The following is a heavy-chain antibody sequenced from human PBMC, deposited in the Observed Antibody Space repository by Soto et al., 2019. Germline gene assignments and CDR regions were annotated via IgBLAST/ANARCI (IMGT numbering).Heavy chain of an antibody. J-gene: IGHJ6*02. Sequence: GGSLRLSCAASGFTFSSYAMSWVRQAPGKGLEWVSAISGSGGSTYYADSVKGRFTISRDNSKNTLYLQMNSLRAEDTAVYYCAKGPYYYDSSGDYYYYYGMDVWGQGTTVTVSS. CDR2: ISGSGGST. V-gene: IGHV3-23*01. D-gene: IGHD3-22*01. CDR3: AKGPYYYDSSGDYYYYYGMDV. CDR1: GFTFSSYA.